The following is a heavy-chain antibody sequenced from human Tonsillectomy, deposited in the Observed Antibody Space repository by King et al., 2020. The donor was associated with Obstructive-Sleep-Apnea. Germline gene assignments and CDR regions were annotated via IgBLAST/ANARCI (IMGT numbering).Heavy chain of an antibody. V-gene: IGHV3-30-3*01. Sequence: VQLVESGGDVVQPGRSLRLSCAGSGFTFSSYAIHWVRQAPGKGLEWVAGISYDTGTNKFYTASVKGRFTISRDKSKNTMYLHMNSLRAEDTAVYFCASGSGYYYFEYWGQGTLVTVSS. CDR3: ASGSGYYYFEY. D-gene: IGHD3-22*01. CDR1: GFTFSSYA. J-gene: IGHJ4*02. CDR2: ISYDTGTNK.